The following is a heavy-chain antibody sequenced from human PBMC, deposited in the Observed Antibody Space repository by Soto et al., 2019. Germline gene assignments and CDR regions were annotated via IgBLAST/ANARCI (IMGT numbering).Heavy chain of an antibody. CDR1: GYTFTNYD. CDR3: ARGRGYNCGYSDY. CDR2: LNPNSGNT. V-gene: IGHV1-8*01. Sequence: ASVKVSCKTSGYTFTNYDIIWVRQATGQGLEWMGWLNPNSGNTGYAQKFQGRVTMTRSTSISTAYMDLSSLRSDDTAVYYCARGRGYNCGYSDYWGQGTLVTVSS. J-gene: IGHJ4*02. D-gene: IGHD5-18*01.